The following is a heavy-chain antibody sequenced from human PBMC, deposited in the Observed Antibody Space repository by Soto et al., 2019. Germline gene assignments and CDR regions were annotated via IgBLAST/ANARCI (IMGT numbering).Heavy chain of an antibody. J-gene: IGHJ5*02. Sequence: HLVQSGPEVKKPGASITVSCKTSGDTVTNFGLSWVRQAPGQGLAWMGWIATYNSNRNYAQKFQGRLTLTTDTSTSTAYMELKSLGYDDTAVYYCARVLRGVVNWFDPWGQGTLVTVSS. CDR1: GDTVTNFG. V-gene: IGHV1-18*01. D-gene: IGHD3-10*01. CDR3: ARVLRGVVNWFDP. CDR2: IATYNSNR.